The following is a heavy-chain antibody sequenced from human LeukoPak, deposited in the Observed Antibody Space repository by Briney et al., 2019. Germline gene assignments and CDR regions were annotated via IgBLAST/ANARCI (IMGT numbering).Heavy chain of an antibody. D-gene: IGHD6-13*01. CDR1: GGSISTSTYY. J-gene: IGHJ4*02. CDR2: IYYGGST. Sequence: SETLSLTCTVSGGSISTSTYYWGWIRQPPGKGLEWTASIYYGGSTYYNPSLKSRVTISIDTAKNQFSLRLSSVTAADTAVYYCAREVIKRPGTGSSDYWGQGTLVTVSS. CDR3: AREVIKRPGTGSSDY. V-gene: IGHV4-39*07.